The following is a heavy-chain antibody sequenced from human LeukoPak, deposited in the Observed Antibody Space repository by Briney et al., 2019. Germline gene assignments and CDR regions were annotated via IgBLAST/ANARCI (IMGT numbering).Heavy chain of an antibody. J-gene: IGHJ4*02. CDR1: GFTFSNAW. D-gene: IGHD3-10*01. V-gene: IGHV3-15*01. Sequence: GGSLRLSCAASGFTFSNAWMSWVRQAPGKGLEWVGRIKSKTDGGTTDYAAPVKGRFTISRDESKNKLYLQMNSLKTEDTAVYYCTTDVITMVRGVIIPHLLGYWGQGTLVTVSS. CDR3: TTDVITMVRGVIIPHLLGY. CDR2: IKSKTDGGTT.